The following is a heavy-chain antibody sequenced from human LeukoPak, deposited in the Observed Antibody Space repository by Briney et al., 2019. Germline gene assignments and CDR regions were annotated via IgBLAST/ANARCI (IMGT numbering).Heavy chain of an antibody. CDR3: AKGRRTGFVDY. J-gene: IGHJ4*02. V-gene: IGHV3-30*18. CDR2: IANDGSRQ. Sequence: GGSLRLSCEPSIFVFSEYYMHWVRLAPGKGLEWLAVIANDGSRQFYADSVKGRFTVSRDNSKSLLFLQMESLRHDDTGIYYCAKGRRTGFVDYWGQGALVTVSS. CDR1: IFVFSEYY. D-gene: IGHD1-1*01.